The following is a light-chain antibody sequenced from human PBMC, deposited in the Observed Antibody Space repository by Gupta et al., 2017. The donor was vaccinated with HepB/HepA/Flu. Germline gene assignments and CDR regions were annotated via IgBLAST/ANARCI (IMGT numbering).Light chain of an antibody. CDR2: DVS. J-gene: IGLJ3*02. V-gene: IGLV2-14*03. Sequence: QSALTQPASVSGSPGQSITISCTGTSNDVGVYKYASWYQQHPGKAPKLIIYDVSNRPSGVSNRFSGSKSGNTASLTISGLQAEDEADYYCSSYTNIALSVFGGGTKLTVL. CDR1: SNDVGVYKY. CDR3: SSYTNIALSV.